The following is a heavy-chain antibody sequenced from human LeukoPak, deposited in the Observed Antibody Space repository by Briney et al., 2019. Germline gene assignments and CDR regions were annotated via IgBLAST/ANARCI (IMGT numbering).Heavy chain of an antibody. Sequence: SVKVSCTASGGTFSSYAISWVRQAPGQGVEWMGGIIPIFGTANYAQKFQGRVTITADESTSTAYMELSGLRSEDTAVYYCARDLDYGDDPQGAFDIWGQGTMVTVSS. D-gene: IGHD4-17*01. CDR2: IIPIFGTA. V-gene: IGHV1-69*13. J-gene: IGHJ3*02. CDR3: ARDLDYGDDPQGAFDI. CDR1: GGTFSSYA.